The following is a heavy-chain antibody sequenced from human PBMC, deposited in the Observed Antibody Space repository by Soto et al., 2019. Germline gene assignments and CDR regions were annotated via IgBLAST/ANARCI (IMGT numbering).Heavy chain of an antibody. D-gene: IGHD5-18*01. CDR3: ARGLETYTYGLAY. CDR2: IYYSGST. J-gene: IGHJ4*02. Sequence: SETLSLTCTVSGGSISSYYWSWIRQPPGKGLEWIGYIYYSGSTYYNPSLKSRVTISVDTSKNQFSLKLTSVTSADTAVYFCARGLETYTYGLAYWGQGTLVTVSS. CDR1: GGSISSYY. V-gene: IGHV4-59*01.